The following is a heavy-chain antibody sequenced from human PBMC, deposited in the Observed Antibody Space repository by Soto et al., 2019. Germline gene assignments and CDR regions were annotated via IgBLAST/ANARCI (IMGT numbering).Heavy chain of an antibody. J-gene: IGHJ4*01. CDR2: ISHDGSDK. Sequence: ESGGGVVQPGTSLRLSCAASGFTFTTYGMHWVRQAPGKGLEWVALISHDGSDKYYADSVKGRFTISRDNSKNTLSLQMNSLSVEDTAVYFCAKYAQPAVSIRPPDFWGQGTLVTVSS. D-gene: IGHD2-21*01. CDR3: AKYAQPAVSIRPPDF. CDR1: GFTFTTYG. V-gene: IGHV3-30*18.